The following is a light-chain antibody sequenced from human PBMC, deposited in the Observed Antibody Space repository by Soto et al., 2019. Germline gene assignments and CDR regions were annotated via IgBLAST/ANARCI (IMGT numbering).Light chain of an antibody. Sequence: ELVMTQSAATLSVSPGGRDTLSCRASQRVXSYLARYQQQPGQAPRLHIYDASKRATGIPARFSGSGFGTDYTITISSLEPEDVEVYYCQQRSKWRTFGQGTKVDIK. V-gene: IGKV3-11*01. CDR2: DAS. CDR3: QQRSKWRT. CDR1: QRVXSY. J-gene: IGKJ1*01.